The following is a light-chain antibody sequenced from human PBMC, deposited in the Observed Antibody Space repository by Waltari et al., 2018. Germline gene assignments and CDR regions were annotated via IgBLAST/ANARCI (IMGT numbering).Light chain of an antibody. Sequence: DIQMTQSPFTRSASVGDGITITCRASQSIGRWLAWYQQKPGKAPKLLIYVASSLEKRVPLRFIGSGFGTEFTLTISSLQPDDYATYYCQQYNNFPYTFGQWTKLDI. CDR3: QQYNNFPYT. J-gene: IGKJ2*01. V-gene: IGKV1-5*01. CDR1: QSIGRW. CDR2: VAS.